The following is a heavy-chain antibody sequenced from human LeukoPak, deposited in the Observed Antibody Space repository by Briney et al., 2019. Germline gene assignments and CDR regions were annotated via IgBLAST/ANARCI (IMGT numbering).Heavy chain of an antibody. Sequence: SETLSLTCTVSGGSISGFYWTWIRQPPGKALEWIGYTYYGGSTHYNPSLESRVTISVDTSKNQFSLKLSSVTAADTAVYYCARLDGGDFDYWGQGTLVTVSS. CDR1: GGSISGFY. V-gene: IGHV4-59*01. CDR3: ARLDGGDFDY. J-gene: IGHJ4*02. CDR2: TYYGGST.